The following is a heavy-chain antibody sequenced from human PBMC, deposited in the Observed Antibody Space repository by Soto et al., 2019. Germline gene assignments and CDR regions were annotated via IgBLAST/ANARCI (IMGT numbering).Heavy chain of an antibody. V-gene: IGHV4-31*03. CDR1: GGSISSGGYY. D-gene: IGHD3-10*01. CDR3: ARGRGYYGSGKEFDY. CDR2: IYYSGGST. Sequence: QVQLQESGPGLVKPSQTLSLTCNVSGGSISSGGYYWSWIRQHPGKGLEWIGYIYYSGGSTSYNPSLQSRVTISVDTSKNQVSLKLSSVTAADTAVYYCARGRGYYGSGKEFDYWGQGTLVTVSS. J-gene: IGHJ4*02.